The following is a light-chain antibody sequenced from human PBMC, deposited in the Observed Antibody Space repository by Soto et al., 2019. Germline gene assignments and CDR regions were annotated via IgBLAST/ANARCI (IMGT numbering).Light chain of an antibody. CDR1: QSVNSN. CDR3: QQYDDWPWT. Sequence: EIVLTQSPATLSVSPGDRATLSCRASQSVNSNLAWYQLKPGQAPRLLIYGASIRAAGIPARFTGSESGTEFTLSISSLQSEDFAVYYCQQYDDWPWTFGHGTKVDIK. J-gene: IGKJ1*01. CDR2: GAS. V-gene: IGKV3-15*01.